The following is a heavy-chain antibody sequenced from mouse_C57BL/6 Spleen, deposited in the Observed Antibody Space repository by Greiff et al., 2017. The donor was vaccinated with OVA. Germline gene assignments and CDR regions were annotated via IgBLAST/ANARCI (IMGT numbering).Heavy chain of an antibody. V-gene: IGHV1-55*01. CDR1: GYTFTSYW. CDR2: IYPGSGST. J-gene: IGHJ3*01. CDR3: AEGGYGSSYEAWFAY. Sequence: QVQLKQPGAELVKPGASVKMSCKASGYTFTSYWITWVKQRPGQGLEWIGDIYPGSGSTNYNEKFKSKATLTVDTSSSTAYMQLSSLTSEDSAVYYCAEGGYGSSYEAWFAYWGQGTLVTVSA. D-gene: IGHD1-1*01.